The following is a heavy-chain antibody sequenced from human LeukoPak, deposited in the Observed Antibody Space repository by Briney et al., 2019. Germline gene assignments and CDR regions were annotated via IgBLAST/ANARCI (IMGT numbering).Heavy chain of an antibody. D-gene: IGHD2-15*01. Sequence: GGSLRLSCAASGFTFSSYSMNWVRQAPGKGLEWVSYISSSSSTIYYADSVKGRFTISRDNAKNSLYLQMNSLRAEDTAVYYCARTHIVVEFDYWGQGTLVTVSS. V-gene: IGHV3-48*01. CDR2: ISSSSSTI. CDR1: GFTFSSYS. J-gene: IGHJ4*02. CDR3: ARTHIVVEFDY.